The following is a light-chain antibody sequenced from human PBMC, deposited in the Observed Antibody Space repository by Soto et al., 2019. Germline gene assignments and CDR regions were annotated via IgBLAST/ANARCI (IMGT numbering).Light chain of an antibody. CDR1: QSVSSY. CDR3: QQFGSSIPHT. J-gene: IGKJ2*01. Sequence: EIVLTQSPATLSLSPGERATLSCRASQSVSSYLAWYQQKPGQAPRLLIYDVSNRATGIPARFSGSGSGTDFTLTISRLEPEDFGVYYCQQFGSSIPHTFGQGTKLEIK. CDR2: DVS. V-gene: IGKV3-11*01.